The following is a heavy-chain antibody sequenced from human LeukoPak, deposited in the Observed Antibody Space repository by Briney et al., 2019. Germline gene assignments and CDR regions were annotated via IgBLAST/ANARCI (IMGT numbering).Heavy chain of an antibody. CDR3: ARIGYRSSSFDY. CDR2: INFDGSTT. CDR1: GFTFSSYW. V-gene: IGHV3-74*01. J-gene: IGHJ4*02. Sequence: GGSLRLSCAASGFTFSSYWMHWVRQAPGKGLVWVSRINFDGSTTNYADSVKGRFTISRDNAKNTLYLQMNSLRAEDTAVYYCARIGYRSSSFDYWGQGTLVTASS. D-gene: IGHD6-6*01.